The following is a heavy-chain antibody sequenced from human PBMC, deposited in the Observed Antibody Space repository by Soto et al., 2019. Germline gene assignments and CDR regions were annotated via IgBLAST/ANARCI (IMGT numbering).Heavy chain of an antibody. D-gene: IGHD3-10*01. J-gene: IGHJ4*02. V-gene: IGHV4-59*11. CDR3: VRQRGNYFDF. CDR2: IDYVGST. CDR1: GDSINSRY. Sequence: SETLSLPCSASGDSINSRYWSWLRQPPGKGLEWIGYIDYVGSTNYAPSLQSRVTMSVDTSKNQVSLKLRYVIAADTAVYYCVRQRGNYFDFWGQGTLVTVSS.